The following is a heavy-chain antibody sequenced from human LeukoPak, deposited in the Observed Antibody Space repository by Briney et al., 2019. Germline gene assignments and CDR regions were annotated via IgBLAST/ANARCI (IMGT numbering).Heavy chain of an antibody. Sequence: SETLSLTCTVSGGSISSGSYYWSWIRQPAGKGLEWIGEINHSGSTNYNPSLKSRVTISVDTSKNQFSLKLSSVTAADTAVYYCARRGKGAAAAYNWFDPWGQGTLVTVSS. V-gene: IGHV4-61*10. CDR1: GGSISSGSYY. J-gene: IGHJ5*02. CDR3: ARRGKGAAAAYNWFDP. D-gene: IGHD6-13*01. CDR2: INHSGST.